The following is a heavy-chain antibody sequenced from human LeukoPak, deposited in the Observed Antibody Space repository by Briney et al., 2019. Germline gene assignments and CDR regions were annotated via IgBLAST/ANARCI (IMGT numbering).Heavy chain of an antibody. CDR1: GFTVSSNY. J-gene: IGHJ4*02. D-gene: IGHD3-16*02. CDR2: IYSGGST. Sequence: GGSLRLSCAVSGFTVSSNYMSWVRQAPGKGLECVLVIYSGGSTYYADSVKGRFTISRDNSKNTLYLQMNSLRAVDTAVYYCARDKYVWGSYRYFDYWGQGTLVTVSS. V-gene: IGHV3-66*02. CDR3: ARDKYVWGSYRYFDY.